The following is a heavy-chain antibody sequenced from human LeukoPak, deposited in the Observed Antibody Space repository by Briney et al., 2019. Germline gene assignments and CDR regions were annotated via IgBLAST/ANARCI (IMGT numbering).Heavy chain of an antibody. V-gene: IGHV4-30-4*01. CDR2: IYYSGST. CDR1: GGSISSGDYY. D-gene: IGHD2-2*01. CDR3: ARGPPVGYCSSTSCRDPKRSAFDI. J-gene: IGHJ3*02. Sequence: SQTLSLTCTVSGGSISSGDYYWSWIRQPPGKGLEGIGYIYYSGSTYYNPSLKSRFTISLDTSKSQFSLRLSSVTAADTAVYYCARGPPVGYCSSTSCRDPKRSAFDIWGQGTMVTVSS.